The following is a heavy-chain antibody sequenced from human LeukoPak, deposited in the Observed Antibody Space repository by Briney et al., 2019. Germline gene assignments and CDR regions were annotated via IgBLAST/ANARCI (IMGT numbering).Heavy chain of an antibody. CDR3: ARDRDLPYYFDY. J-gene: IGHJ4*02. V-gene: IGHV3-66*01. Sequence: GGSLRLSCAATGFTVSSNYMSWVRQAPGKGLEWVSVIYSGGSTYYADSVKGRFTISRDNSKNTLYLQMNSLRAEDTAVYYCARDRDLPYYFDYWGQGTLVTVSS. CDR1: GFTVSSNY. CDR2: IYSGGST.